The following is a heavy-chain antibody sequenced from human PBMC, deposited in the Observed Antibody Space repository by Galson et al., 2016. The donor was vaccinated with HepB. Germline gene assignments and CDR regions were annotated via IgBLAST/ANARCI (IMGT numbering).Heavy chain of an antibody. CDR1: GFIFSDYS. D-gene: IGHD3-16*01. CDR3: ARDKRGFDY. V-gene: IGHV3-11*06. CDR2: ITPSSSYT. J-gene: IGHJ4*02. Sequence: SLRLSCAASGFIFSDYSMTWIRQAPGKGLEWISHITPSSSYTNYADSLKGRFTISRDNAKNSLYLQMNSLRAEDTAVYYCARDKRGFDYGGQGTLVTVSS.